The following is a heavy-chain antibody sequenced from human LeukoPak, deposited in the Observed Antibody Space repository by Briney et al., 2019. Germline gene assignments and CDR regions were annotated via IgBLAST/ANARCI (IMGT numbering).Heavy chain of an antibody. CDR1: GFTFSSYW. J-gene: IGHJ4*02. D-gene: IGHD5-18*01. CDR3: TRGGAPEYSYGYHFDY. Sequence: GGSLRLSCAASGFTFSSYWMSWVRQAPGKGLEWVANIKEDGSEKYYVDSVKGRFTIPRDNAKNSVYLQMNSLRAEDTAVYYCTRGGAPEYSYGYHFDYWGQGTLVTVSS. CDR2: IKEDGSEK. V-gene: IGHV3-7*01.